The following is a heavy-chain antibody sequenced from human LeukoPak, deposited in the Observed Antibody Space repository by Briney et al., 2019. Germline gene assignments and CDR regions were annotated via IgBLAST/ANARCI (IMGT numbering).Heavy chain of an antibody. CDR2: IYYSGST. V-gene: IGHV4-59*08. CDR1: GGSISSYY. Sequence: SETLSLTCTVSGGSISSYYWSWIRQPPGKGLEWIGFIYYSGSTNYNPSLKSRFTISLDTSKNQYSLKLSSVTAADTSVYYSARRRGPWVYWGEGTLVSVSS. J-gene: IGHJ4*02. CDR3: ARRRGPWVY. D-gene: IGHD3-10*01.